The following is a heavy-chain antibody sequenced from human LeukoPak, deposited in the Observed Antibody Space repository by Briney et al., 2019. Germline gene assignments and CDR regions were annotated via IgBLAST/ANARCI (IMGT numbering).Heavy chain of an antibody. CDR2: INHSGST. D-gene: IGHD3-10*01. J-gene: IGHJ4*02. Sequence: SETLSLTCAVYGGSFSGYYWSWIRQPPGKGLEWIGEINHSGSTNYNPSLKSRVTISVDKSKNQFSLKLSSVTAADTAVYYCARDRGGFDYWGQGTLVTVSS. V-gene: IGHV4-34*01. CDR1: GGSFSGYY. CDR3: ARDRGGFDY.